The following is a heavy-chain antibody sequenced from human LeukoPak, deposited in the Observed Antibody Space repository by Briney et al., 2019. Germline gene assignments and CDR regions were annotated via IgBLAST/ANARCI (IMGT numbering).Heavy chain of an antibody. D-gene: IGHD3-3*01. V-gene: IGHV3-15*01. J-gene: IGHJ4*02. Sequence: GGSLRLSCAASGFTFSNAWMSWVRQAPGKGREWGGRIKSKTDGGTTDYAAPVKGRFTISRDDSKNTLYLQMNSLKTEDTAVYYCTTHDFWSGYYNFDYWGQGTLVTVSS. CDR3: TTHDFWSGYYNFDY. CDR1: GFTFSNAW. CDR2: IKSKTDGGTT.